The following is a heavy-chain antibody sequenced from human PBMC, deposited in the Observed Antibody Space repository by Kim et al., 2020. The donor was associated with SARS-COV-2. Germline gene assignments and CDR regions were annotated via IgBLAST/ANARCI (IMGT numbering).Heavy chain of an antibody. V-gene: IGHV3-53*01. J-gene: IGHJ4*01. CDR1: GFSVHNNY. Sequence: GGSLRLSCAASGFSVHNNYMGWIRQAPGQGLEWVSFIFSGGSTYLADSVMGRLTISRDNSKNTLYPQMSSLRADDTAAYYCARALKTVGATRAYFDSWG. CDR2: IFSGGST. D-gene: IGHD1-26*01. CDR3: ARALKTVGATRAYFDS.